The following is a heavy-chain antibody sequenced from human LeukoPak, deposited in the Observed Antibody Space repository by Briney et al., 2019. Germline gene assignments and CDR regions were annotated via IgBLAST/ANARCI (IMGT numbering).Heavy chain of an antibody. V-gene: IGHV3-23*01. D-gene: IGHD6-19*01. CDR3: AKTSGNGWYQDY. CDR2: ISGSRNNS. CDR1: GFTFKNSA. Sequence: GGSLRLSCAASGFTFKNSAMSWVRQAPGRGLEWVSTISGSRNNSYYADSVKGRFTISRDNSKNTLFLQMNSLRAEDTAVYYCAKTSGNGWYQDYWGQGTLVTVSS. J-gene: IGHJ4*02.